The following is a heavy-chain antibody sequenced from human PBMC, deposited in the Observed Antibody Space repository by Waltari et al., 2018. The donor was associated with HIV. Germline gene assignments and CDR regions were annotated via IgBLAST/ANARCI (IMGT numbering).Heavy chain of an antibody. Sequence: QVRLVQSGAEVKKPGASVRVSCKASGYTFTSYYMHWVRQAPGQGLEWMGIINPSGGSTTYAQKFQGRVTMTRDTSTSTVYMDLSSLRSEDTAVYYCARTLYDILTSYLIFYSPFDYWGQGTLVTVSS. CDR1: GYTFTSYY. V-gene: IGHV1-46*03. D-gene: IGHD3-9*01. CDR2: INPSGGST. CDR3: ARTLYDILTSYLIFYSPFDY. J-gene: IGHJ4*02.